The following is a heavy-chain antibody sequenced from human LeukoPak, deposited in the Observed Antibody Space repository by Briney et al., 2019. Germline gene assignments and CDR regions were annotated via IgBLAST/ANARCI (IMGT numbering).Heavy chain of an antibody. J-gene: IGHJ4*02. CDR3: ARGLGLTTVTTGFDY. CDR2: INHSGST. D-gene: IGHD4-17*01. CDR1: GGSFSGYY. Sequence: SETLSLTCAVYGGSFSGYYWSWIRRPPGKGLEWIGEINHSGSTNYNPSLKSRVTISVDTSKNQFSLKLSSVTAADTAVYYCARGLGLTTVTTGFDYWGQGTLVTVSS. V-gene: IGHV4-34*01.